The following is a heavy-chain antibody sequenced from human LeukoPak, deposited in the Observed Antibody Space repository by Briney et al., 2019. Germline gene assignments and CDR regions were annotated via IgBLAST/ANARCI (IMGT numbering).Heavy chain of an antibody. J-gene: IGHJ4*02. Sequence: PGGSLRLSCAASGFTFSSFWMHWVRQVPGKGLVWASRVNSGGTSTTYADSVKGRFTISRDNAKNTLYLQMTSLTTEDTAVYYCAAPGNGASGPFDFWGQGTLVTVSS. CDR2: VNSGGTST. D-gene: IGHD3-10*01. CDR3: AAPGNGASGPFDF. V-gene: IGHV3-74*01. CDR1: GFTFSSFW.